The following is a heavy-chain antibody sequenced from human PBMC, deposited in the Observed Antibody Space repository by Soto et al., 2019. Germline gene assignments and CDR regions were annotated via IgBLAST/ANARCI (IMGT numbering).Heavy chain of an antibody. CDR2: IYYNGNT. V-gene: IGHV4-30-4*01. Sequence: PSETLSLTCTVSDVSISSGDYYWTWIRQPPGKGLEWIGSIYYNGNTYYNPSLKSRVTISVDTSNSQFSLNLSSVTAADTAVYYCAREGRDEDFDYWGQGTLVTVSS. D-gene: IGHD2-21*02. CDR1: DVSISSGDYY. J-gene: IGHJ4*02. CDR3: AREGRDEDFDY.